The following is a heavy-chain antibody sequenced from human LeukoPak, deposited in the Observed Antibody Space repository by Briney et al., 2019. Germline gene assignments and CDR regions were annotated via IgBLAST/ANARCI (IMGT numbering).Heavy chain of an antibody. CDR2: INPTGTST. J-gene: IGHJ4*02. V-gene: IGHV1-46*01. CDR3: ATVGYAAFDY. Sequence: ASVKVSCKASGYSFTSNYMHWVRQAPGQGLEWVGLINPTGTSTTYAQKFQGRVTMTEDTSTDTAYMELSSLRSEDTAVYYCATVGYAAFDYWGQGTLVTVSS. CDR1: GYSFTSNY. D-gene: IGHD5-12*01.